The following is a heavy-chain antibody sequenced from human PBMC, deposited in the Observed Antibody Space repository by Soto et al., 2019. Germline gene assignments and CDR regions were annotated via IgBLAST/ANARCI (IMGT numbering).Heavy chain of an antibody. CDR2: INPKTGGT. Sequence: ASGKVSGKASGYIFSGYYIHWLRQAPGQGLEWMGWINPKTGGTKYTQKFQGRVTMTRDTSSSTAYMELSSLTSDDTAVYYCARDEIQLWFEGPPFDYWGQGTLVTVSS. V-gene: IGHV1-2*02. CDR1: GYIFSGYY. CDR3: ARDEIQLWFEGPPFDY. J-gene: IGHJ4*02. D-gene: IGHD5-18*01.